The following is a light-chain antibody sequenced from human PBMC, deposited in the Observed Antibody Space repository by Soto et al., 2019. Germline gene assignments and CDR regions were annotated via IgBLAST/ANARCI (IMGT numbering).Light chain of an antibody. CDR2: GAS. J-gene: IGKJ2*01. V-gene: IGKV3-20*01. CDR3: QHYGGSPPYA. Sequence: EIVLTQSPGTLSLSPGERATLSCRASHSVSSTYLAWYQQKPGQAPRPLIYGASSRATGIPDRFSGSGSGTDFTFTISSLEPEGCAVYDCQHYGGSPPYAFGQGTKLEIK. CDR1: HSVSSTY.